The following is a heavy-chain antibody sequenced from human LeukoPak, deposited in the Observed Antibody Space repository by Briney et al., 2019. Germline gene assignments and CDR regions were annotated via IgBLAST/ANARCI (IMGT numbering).Heavy chain of an antibody. CDR2: INPNSGDT. CDR1: GYTFTGYY. D-gene: IGHD2-15*01. CDR3: ASSGGGYFND. Sequence: GASVKVSCKASGYTFTGYYMHWVRQAPGQGHEWMGWINPNSGDTKYAQNFQGRVTVTRDTSISTVYMELISLRSDDTAVYYCASSGGGYFNDWGQGTLVTVSS. J-gene: IGHJ4*02. V-gene: IGHV1-2*02.